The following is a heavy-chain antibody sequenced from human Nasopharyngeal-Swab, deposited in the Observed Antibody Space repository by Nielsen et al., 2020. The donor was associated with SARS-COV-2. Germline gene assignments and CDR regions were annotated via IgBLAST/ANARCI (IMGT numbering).Heavy chain of an antibody. Sequence: GGSLRLSCAASTFSFSSFELTWVRQAPGKGLEWLSSISTSGTTMYYADSVKGRFTISRDDAKNSLYLQMNSLRVEDTAVYYCARGSLFDSSGYYLDFDAWGQGTLVTVSS. J-gene: IGHJ4*02. CDR2: ISTSGTTM. D-gene: IGHD3-22*01. CDR3: ARGSLFDSSGYYLDFDA. CDR1: TFSFSSFE. V-gene: IGHV3-48*03.